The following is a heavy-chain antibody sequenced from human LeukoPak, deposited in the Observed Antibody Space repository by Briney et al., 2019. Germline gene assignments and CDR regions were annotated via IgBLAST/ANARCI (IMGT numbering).Heavy chain of an antibody. Sequence: SGTLSLTCAVSGGSISDNKWWSWVRQPPGKGLEWIGEIYHSGSTNYNPSLKSRLTISLDKSKNQFSLKLGSVTAADSAMYYCAREGSSGYSIDPWGQGTLVTVSS. J-gene: IGHJ5*02. V-gene: IGHV4-4*02. CDR2: IYHSGST. D-gene: IGHD3-22*01. CDR3: AREGSSGYSIDP. CDR1: GGSISDNKW.